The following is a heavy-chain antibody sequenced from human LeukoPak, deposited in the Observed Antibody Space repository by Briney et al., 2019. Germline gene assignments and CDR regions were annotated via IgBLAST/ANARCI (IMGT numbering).Heavy chain of an antibody. CDR2: ISGSDSST. D-gene: IGHD6-19*01. CDR1: GFTFSSYG. CDR3: AKGWSDFDY. J-gene: IGHJ4*02. Sequence: PGGSLRLSCAASGFTFSSYGMSWVHQAPGKGLEWVSVISGSDSSTYYADSVKGRFTISRDNSKNTLYLQMNSLRAEDTAVYYCAKGWSDFDYWGQGTLVTVSP. V-gene: IGHV3-23*01.